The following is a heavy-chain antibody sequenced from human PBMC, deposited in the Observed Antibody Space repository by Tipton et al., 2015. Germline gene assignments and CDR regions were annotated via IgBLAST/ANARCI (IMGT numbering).Heavy chain of an antibody. Sequence: QLVQSGAEVKKPGASVKVSCKASGYTLTSYYMHWVRQAPGQGLEWMGVINPSDGSTNYARKIQGRVTITWDTSTSTVYMELSSLRSEDTAVYYCARDLEHGMDVWGQGTTVTVSS. J-gene: IGHJ6*02. CDR2: INPSDGST. D-gene: IGHD5-24*01. V-gene: IGHV1-46*01. CDR3: ARDLEHGMDV. CDR1: GYTLTSYY.